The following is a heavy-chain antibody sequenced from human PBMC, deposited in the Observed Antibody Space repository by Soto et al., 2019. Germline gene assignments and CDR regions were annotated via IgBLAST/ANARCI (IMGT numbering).Heavy chain of an antibody. D-gene: IGHD6-19*01. CDR2: ICSSRSII. Sequence: GGSLRLSCAASGFSLSNYGMHWVRQAPGKGLEWVSYICSSRSIIYYADSVKGRFTISRDNAKNTLYLQMNSLRDEDTAVYYCARGHQWLVLHFDYWGQGTLVTVSS. CDR1: GFSLSNYG. V-gene: IGHV3-48*02. J-gene: IGHJ4*02. CDR3: ARGHQWLVLHFDY.